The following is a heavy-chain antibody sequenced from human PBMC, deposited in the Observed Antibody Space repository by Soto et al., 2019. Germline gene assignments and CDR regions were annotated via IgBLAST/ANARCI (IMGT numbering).Heavy chain of an antibody. CDR1: GGSISSGGYY. J-gene: IGHJ4*02. V-gene: IGHV4-31*03. D-gene: IGHD3-22*01. CDR3: ARGYHGSSGYYFDY. Sequence: SETLSLTCTVSGGSISSGGYYWSWIRQHPGKGLEWIGYIYYSGSTYYNPSLKSRVTISVDTSKNQFSLKLSSVTAADTAVYYCARGYHGSSGYYFDYWGQGTLVTVSS. CDR2: IYYSGST.